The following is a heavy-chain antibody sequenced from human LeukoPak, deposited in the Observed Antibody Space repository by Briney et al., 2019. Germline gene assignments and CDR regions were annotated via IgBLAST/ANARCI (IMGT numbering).Heavy chain of an antibody. CDR3: ARVGLEYYYGSGGYDY. V-gene: IGHV3-33*01. J-gene: IGHJ4*02. Sequence: GRSLRLSCAASGFTFSSYGMHWVRQAPGKGLEWVAVIWYDGSNKYYADSVKGRFTISRDNSKNTLYLQMNSLRAGDTAVYYCARVGLEYYYGSGGYDYWGQGTLVTASS. CDR2: IWYDGSNK. CDR1: GFTFSSYG. D-gene: IGHD3-10*01.